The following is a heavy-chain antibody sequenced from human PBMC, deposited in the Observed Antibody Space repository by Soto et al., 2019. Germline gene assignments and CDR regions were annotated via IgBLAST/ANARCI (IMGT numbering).Heavy chain of an antibody. V-gene: IGHV3-30*18. J-gene: IGHJ6*02. D-gene: IGHD2-8*01. CDR3: AKVRGFHTVLNPVDV. CDR2: ISYDGSNK. CDR1: GFTFSSYG. Sequence: QVQLVESGGGVVQPGRSLRLSCAASGFTFSSYGMHWVRQAPGKGLEWVAVISYDGSNKYYADSVKGRFTISRDNSKNTLYLQMNSLRAEDTAVYYCAKVRGFHTVLNPVDVWGQGTTVTVSS.